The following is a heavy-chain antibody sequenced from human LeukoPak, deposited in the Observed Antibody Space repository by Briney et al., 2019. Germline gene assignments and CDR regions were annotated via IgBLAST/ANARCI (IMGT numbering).Heavy chain of an antibody. J-gene: IGHJ5*02. CDR3: ARCDEPLLWFGELLTGQGRFDP. CDR1: GFTFSSYS. D-gene: IGHD3-10*01. CDR2: ISSSSSTI. Sequence: PGGSLRLSCAASGFTFSSYSMNWVRQARGKGLEWVSYISSSSSTIYYADSVKGRFTISRDNAKNSLYLQMNSLRAEDTAVYYCARCDEPLLWFGELLTGQGRFDPRGQGTLVTVSS. V-gene: IGHV3-48*04.